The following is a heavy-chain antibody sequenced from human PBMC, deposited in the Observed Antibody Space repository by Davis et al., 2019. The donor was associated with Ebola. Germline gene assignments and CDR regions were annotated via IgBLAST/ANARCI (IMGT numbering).Heavy chain of an antibody. CDR2: IKQDGSDK. J-gene: IGHJ4*02. CDR1: GFTFSHYE. D-gene: IGHD6-13*01. Sequence: GESLKISCAASGFTFSHYEMHWVRQAPGKGLEWVANIKQDGSDKYYVDSVKGRFTISRDNAEKSSYLQMNSLRAEDTAVYYCAKDYISDWSNYFDSWGQGTLVTVSS. V-gene: IGHV3-7*04. CDR3: AKDYISDWSNYFDS.